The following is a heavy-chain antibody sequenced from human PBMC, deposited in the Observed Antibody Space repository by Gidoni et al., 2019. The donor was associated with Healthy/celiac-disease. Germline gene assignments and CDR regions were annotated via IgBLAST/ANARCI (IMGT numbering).Heavy chain of an antibody. Sequence: QLQLQESGPGLVKPSETLSLTCTVSGGSISSSSYYWGWIRQPPGKGLEWIGSIYYSGSTYYNPSLKGRVTISVDTSKNQFSLKLSSVTAADTAVYYCARLVMIPRFDYWGQGTLVTVSS. V-gene: IGHV4-39*01. CDR2: IYYSGST. CDR1: GGSISSSSYY. CDR3: ARLVMIPRFDY. D-gene: IGHD3-16*01. J-gene: IGHJ4*02.